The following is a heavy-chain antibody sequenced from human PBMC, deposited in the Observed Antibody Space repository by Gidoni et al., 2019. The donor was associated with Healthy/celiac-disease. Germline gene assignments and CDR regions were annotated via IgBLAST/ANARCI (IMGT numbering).Heavy chain of an antibody. CDR1: GGSISSCDSY. V-gene: IGHV4-30-4*01. Sequence: QVQLQESGPGLVKPSQTLSLPCTVSGGSISSCDSYWSWIRQPPGKGLEWIGYIYYSGSTYYNPSLKSRVTISVDTSKNQFSLKLSSVTAADTAVYYCARVFSEYSSSWYRRGYYYYGMDVWGQGTTVTVSS. J-gene: IGHJ6*02. CDR2: IYYSGST. D-gene: IGHD6-13*01. CDR3: ARVFSEYSSSWYRRGYYYYGMDV.